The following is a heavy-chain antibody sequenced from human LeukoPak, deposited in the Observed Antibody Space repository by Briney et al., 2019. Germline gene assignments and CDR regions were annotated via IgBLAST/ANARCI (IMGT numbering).Heavy chain of an antibody. CDR2: IYSDGGT. CDR1: GFTVNGNY. D-gene: IGHD1-26*01. V-gene: IGHV3-53*05. J-gene: IGHJ4*02. Sequence: GGSLRLSCAAFGFTVNGNYMSWVRQAPGKGLEWVSVIYSDGGTYYSDYVKGRFIISRDYSKNTLYLQMNSLRAEDTAVYYCARDPSGSYRFDYWGQGTLVTVSS. CDR3: ARDPSGSYRFDY.